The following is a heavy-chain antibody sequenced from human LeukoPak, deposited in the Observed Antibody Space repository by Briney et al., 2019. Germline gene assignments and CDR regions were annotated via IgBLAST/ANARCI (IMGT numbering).Heavy chain of an antibody. V-gene: IGHV4-61*02. CDR1: GGSISSGSYY. CDR3: ARFPY. Sequence: PSQTLSLTCTVSGGSISSGSYYWSWIRQPAGKGLEWIGRIYTSGSTNYNPSLKSRVTISVDTSKDQFSLKLSSVIAADTAVYYCARFPYWGQGTLVTVSS. CDR2: IYTSGST. J-gene: IGHJ4*02.